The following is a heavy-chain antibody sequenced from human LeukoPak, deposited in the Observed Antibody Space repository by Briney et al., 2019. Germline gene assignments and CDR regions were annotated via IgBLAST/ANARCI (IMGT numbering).Heavy chain of an antibody. J-gene: IGHJ3*01. V-gene: IGHV3-7*04. CDR2: IKQDGSEK. CDR3: AKDKVTEAGGQDAFDV. Sequence: GGSLGLSCAGSGFSFSNYWMSWVRQAPGKGLQWVANIKQDGSEKYYVEYVKGRFTISRDNAKNSMYLQMNSLRAEDTAVYYCAKDKVTEAGGQDAFDVWGQGTMVTVSS. D-gene: IGHD6-13*01. CDR1: GFSFSNYW.